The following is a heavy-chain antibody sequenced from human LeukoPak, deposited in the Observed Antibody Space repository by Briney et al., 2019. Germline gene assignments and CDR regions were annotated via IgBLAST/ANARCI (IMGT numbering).Heavy chain of an antibody. CDR2: ISYDGSDK. D-gene: IGHD1-26*01. CDR1: GFIFSSYA. Sequence: GRSLRLSCAASGFIFSSYAMHWVRQAPGKGLEWVAVISYDGSDKYCAESVKGRFTFSRDNSNNTLYLQMNSLRAEDTAVYYCARDTRGSYNYYYYMDVWGKGTTVTVSS. CDR3: ARDTRGSYNYYYYMDV. J-gene: IGHJ6*03. V-gene: IGHV3-30*04.